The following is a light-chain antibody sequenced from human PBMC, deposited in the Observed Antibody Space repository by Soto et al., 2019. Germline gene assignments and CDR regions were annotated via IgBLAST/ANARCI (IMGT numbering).Light chain of an antibody. CDR2: AAY. CDR1: QVIGNN. V-gene: IGKV1-17*01. CDR3: LQHHTYPFT. J-gene: IGKJ2*01. Sequence: DIQMTQSPSSLSASVGDRVTLTCRARQVIGNNLGWYQQKPGKAPKRLIYAAYTLEGGVPSRFSGSGSETEFILTISSLQSEDFATYYCLQHHTYPFTFGQGTKLEI.